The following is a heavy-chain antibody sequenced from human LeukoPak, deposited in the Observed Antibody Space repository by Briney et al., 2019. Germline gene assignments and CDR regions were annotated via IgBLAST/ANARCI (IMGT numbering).Heavy chain of an antibody. J-gene: IGHJ4*02. D-gene: IGHD3-9*01. CDR2: IWYDGSNK. CDR1: GFTFSSYE. V-gene: IGHV3-33*08. CDR3: ARGKYDILTGCYYFDY. Sequence: PGGSLRLSCAASGFTFSSYEMNWVRQAPGKGLEWVAVIWYDGSNKYYADSVKGRFTISRDNSKNTLYLQMNSLRAEDTAVYYCARGKYDILTGCYYFDYWGQGTLVTVSS.